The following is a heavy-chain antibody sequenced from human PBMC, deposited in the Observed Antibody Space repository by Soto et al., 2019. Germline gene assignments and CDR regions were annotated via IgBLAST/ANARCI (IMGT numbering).Heavy chain of an antibody. CDR3: ARDPPQVDGSYYGMDV. V-gene: IGHV1-46*03. J-gene: IGHJ6*02. Sequence: QVQLVQSGAEVKKPGASVKVSCKASGYTFTSYYMHWVRQAPGQGLEWMGIINPSGGSTSYAQKFQGRVTMTRDTSTSTVYMELSSLRSEDTAVYYCARDPPQVDGSYYGMDVWGQGTTVTVSS. CDR2: INPSGGST. D-gene: IGHD3-10*01. CDR1: GYTFTSYY.